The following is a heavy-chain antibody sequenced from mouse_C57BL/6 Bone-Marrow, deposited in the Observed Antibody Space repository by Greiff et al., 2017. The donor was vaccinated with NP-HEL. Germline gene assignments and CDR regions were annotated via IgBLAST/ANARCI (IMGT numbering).Heavy chain of an antibody. D-gene: IGHD1-1*01. J-gene: IGHJ3*01. Sequence: EVQLVESGGGLVKPGGSLKLSCAASGFTFSSYAMSWVRQTPEKRLEWVATISDGGSYTYYPDNVKGRFTISRDNAKNNLYLQMSHLKSEDTAMYYCARWGTTVDWFAYWGQGTLVTVSA. CDR2: ISDGGSYT. CDR3: ARWGTTVDWFAY. V-gene: IGHV5-4*01. CDR1: GFTFSSYA.